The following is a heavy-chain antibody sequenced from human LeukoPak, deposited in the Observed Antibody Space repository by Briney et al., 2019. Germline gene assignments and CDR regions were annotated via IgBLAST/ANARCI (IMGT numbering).Heavy chain of an antibody. Sequence: GGSLRLSCAASGFTYSNAWMSWVRQAPGKGLEWVGRIKSKTDGGTTDYAAPVKGRFTISRDDSKNTLYLQMNSLKTEDTAVYYCTTLRVWNPFGYWGRGTLVTVSS. J-gene: IGHJ4*02. CDR3: TTLRVWNPFGY. CDR2: IKSKTDGGTT. V-gene: IGHV3-15*01. CDR1: GFTYSNAW. D-gene: IGHD1-1*01.